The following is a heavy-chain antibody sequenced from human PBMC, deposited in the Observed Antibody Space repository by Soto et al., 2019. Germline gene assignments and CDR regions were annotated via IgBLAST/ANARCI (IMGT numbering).Heavy chain of an antibody. CDR3: ARGFVETAMAFDY. J-gene: IGHJ4*02. V-gene: IGHV4-31*03. CDR1: GASINSGGYS. Sequence: QVQLQDSGPGLWKPSQTLSLACSVPGASINSGGYSWSWIRQLPGKGLEWIGYIHYSGTTYYNPSLKSRVVMSMDTSKNDFSLKLNSVTAADTAVFYCARGFVETAMAFDYWGQGALVTVSS. D-gene: IGHD5-18*01. CDR2: IHYSGTT.